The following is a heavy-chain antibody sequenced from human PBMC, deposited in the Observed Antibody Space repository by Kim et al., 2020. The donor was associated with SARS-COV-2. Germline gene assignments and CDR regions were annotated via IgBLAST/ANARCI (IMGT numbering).Heavy chain of an antibody. J-gene: IGHJ4*02. V-gene: IGHV3-23*01. D-gene: IGHD3-10*01. CDR3: AKEVVDYYGSGSYGG. Sequence: DSVKGRFTISRDNSKNTLYLQMNSLRAEDTAVYYCAKEVVDYYGSGSYGGWGQGTLVTVSS.